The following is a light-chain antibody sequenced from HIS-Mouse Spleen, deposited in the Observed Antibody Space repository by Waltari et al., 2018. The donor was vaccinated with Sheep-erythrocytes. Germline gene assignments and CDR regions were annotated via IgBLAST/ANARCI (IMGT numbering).Light chain of an antibody. CDR1: NIGSKN. J-gene: IGLJ2*01. CDR2: RDS. CDR3: QVWDSSTVV. Sequence: SYELTQPLSVSVALGQTARITCGGNNIGSKNVYWYQQKPGQAPVLVIYRDSNRPSGIPERFSGSNSGNTATPTISRAQAGDEADYYCQVWDSSTVVFGGGTKLTVL. V-gene: IGLV3-9*01.